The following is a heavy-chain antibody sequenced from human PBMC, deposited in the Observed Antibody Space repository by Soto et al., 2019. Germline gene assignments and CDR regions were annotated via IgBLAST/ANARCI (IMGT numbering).Heavy chain of an antibody. V-gene: IGHV1-18*04. CDR1: GYTFTSYG. J-gene: IGHJ6*02. D-gene: IGHD6-19*01. CDR2: ISAYNGNT. CDR3: AISSYSSGRNPSHYYGMDV. Sequence: ASVKVSCKTSGYTFTSYGISWVRQAPGQGLEWMGWISAYNGNTNYAQKLQGRVTMTTDTSTSTAYMELRSLRSDDTAIYYCAISSYSSGRNPSHYYGMDVWGQGTTVTVSS.